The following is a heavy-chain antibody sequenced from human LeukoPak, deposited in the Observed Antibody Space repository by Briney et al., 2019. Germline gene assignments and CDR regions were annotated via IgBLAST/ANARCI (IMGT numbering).Heavy chain of an antibody. CDR3: ARDRAVAGLCDY. V-gene: IGHV3-7*01. CDR1: GFTFSTYW. D-gene: IGHD6-19*01. Sequence: GGSLRLSCAASGFTFSTYWMTWVRQAPGKGPDWVAHINLDGSEKYYVDSVKGRFTISRDNAKNSLYLQMNSLRVEDTAVYYCARDRAVAGLCDYWGQGTLVTVSS. CDR2: INLDGSEK. J-gene: IGHJ4*02.